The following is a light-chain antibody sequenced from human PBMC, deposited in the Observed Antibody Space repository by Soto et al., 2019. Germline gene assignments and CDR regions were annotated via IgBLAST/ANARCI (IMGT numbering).Light chain of an antibody. CDR1: QSISRW. Sequence: DIQMTQSPSTLSASVGDRVTITCRASQSISRWLAWSQQKPGKAPKLLIYDASNLQSGVSSRFSVSGSGTEFTLTITSLQPDDFATYYCQQESSFLTFGGGTKVEI. CDR2: DAS. J-gene: IGKJ4*01. V-gene: IGKV1-5*01. CDR3: QQESSFLT.